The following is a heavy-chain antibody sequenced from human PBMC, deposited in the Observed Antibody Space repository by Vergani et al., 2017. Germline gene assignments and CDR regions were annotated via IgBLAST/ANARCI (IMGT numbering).Heavy chain of an antibody. V-gene: IGHV3-21*06. CDR3: ARDGEKVGYRRHNYLDF. CDR2: ISSCSTYT. D-gene: IGHD6-25*01. J-gene: IGHJ4*02. Sequence: EVQLVESGGGLVKTGGSLRLSCAASEFPFSTYSMNWVRQAPGKGLEWVSSISSCSTYTFYADSVKDRFTISRDNAKSTLYLHMSSLRAEDTAIYYCARDGEKVGYRRHNYLDFWGQGTLVTVSS. CDR1: EFPFSTYS.